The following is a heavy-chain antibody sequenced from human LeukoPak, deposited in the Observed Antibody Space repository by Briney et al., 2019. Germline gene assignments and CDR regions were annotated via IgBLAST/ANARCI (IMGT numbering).Heavy chain of an antibody. CDR2: TDYRSKWYN. CDR3: ARDRSSSSDYYYYGMDV. V-gene: IGHV6-1*01. J-gene: IGHJ6*02. Sequence: SQTLSLTCAISGDSVSSNSAAWNWIRQSPSRGLEWLGRTDYRSKWYNDYAVSVKSRITINPDTSKNQFSLQLNSVTPEDTAVYYCARDRSSSSDYYYYGMDVWGQGTTVTVSS. CDR1: GDSVSSNSAA. D-gene: IGHD6-6*01.